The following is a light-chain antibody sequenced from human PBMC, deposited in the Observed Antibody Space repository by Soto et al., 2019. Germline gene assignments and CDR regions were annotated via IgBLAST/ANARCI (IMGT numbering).Light chain of an antibody. CDR1: QSVSSSY. CDR3: HQYASSPYT. CDR2: GAY. Sequence: EILLTQSPGTLSLSPGERATLSCRASQSVSSSYLAWYRQKPGQAPRLLIYGAYNRPTGIPDRFSGSGSGTDFTLTISRLEPEDFAVYYCHQYASSPYTFGQGTKLEIK. V-gene: IGKV3-20*01. J-gene: IGKJ2*01.